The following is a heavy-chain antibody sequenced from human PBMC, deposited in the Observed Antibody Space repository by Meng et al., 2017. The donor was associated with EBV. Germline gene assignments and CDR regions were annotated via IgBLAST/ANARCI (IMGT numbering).Heavy chain of an antibody. J-gene: IGHJ4*02. CDR2: IHPGGGST. CDR1: GYTCTSNY. V-gene: IGHV1-46*01. Sequence: QVQLVRSGAVVKKPGASVKVSCKASGYTCTSNYIHWVRQAPGQGLEWMGVIHPGGGSTRNTQNYQGRVTMTRDTSTSTVYMELSSLRSEDTAIYYCARDVSDQDVYYFDYWGQGTLVTVSS. CDR3: ARDVSDQDVYYFDY. D-gene: IGHD5/OR15-5a*01.